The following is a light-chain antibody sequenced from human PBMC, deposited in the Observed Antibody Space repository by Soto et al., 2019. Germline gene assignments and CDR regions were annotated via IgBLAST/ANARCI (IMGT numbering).Light chain of an antibody. V-gene: IGKV2-30*01. CDR1: QSLVYSDGNTY. Sequence: DVVMTQSPLSLPVTLGQPASISCRSSQSLVYSDGNTYLNWFQQRTGHSARRLIYKVSNRDSGDPDRFSSSRSCSDVTLKISRGEADDVCVYYCRQRTHRCPITVGGGTRLEIK. CDR2: KVS. J-gene: IGKJ5*01. CDR3: RQRTHRCPIT.